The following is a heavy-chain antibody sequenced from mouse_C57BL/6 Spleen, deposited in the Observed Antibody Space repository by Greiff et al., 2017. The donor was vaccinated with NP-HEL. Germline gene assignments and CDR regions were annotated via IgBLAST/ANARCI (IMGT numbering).Heavy chain of an antibody. CDR1: GYTFTSYW. CDR3: ARSTTVPQAWFAY. J-gene: IGHJ3*01. CDR2: IDPSDSYT. D-gene: IGHD1-1*01. Sequence: QVQLQQPGAELVMPGASVKLSCKASGYTFTSYWMHWVKQRPGQGLEWIGEIDPSDSYTNYNQKFKGKSTLTVDKSSSTAYMQLSSLTSEDSAVYYCARSTTVPQAWFAYWGQGTLVTVSA. V-gene: IGHV1-69*01.